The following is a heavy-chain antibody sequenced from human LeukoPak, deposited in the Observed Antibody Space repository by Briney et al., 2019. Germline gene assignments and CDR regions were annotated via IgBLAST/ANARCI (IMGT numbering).Heavy chain of an antibody. J-gene: IGHJ4*02. D-gene: IGHD2-2*01. CDR1: GFTFSDYY. CDR2: ISSSASSI. Sequence: PGGSLRLSCAASGFTFSDYYMSWIRQAPGKGLEWVSYISSSASSIYYADSVKGGFTISRDNAKNSLYLQMNSLRAEDTAVYYCARDQDLGCSSASCYVHPDYWGQGTLVTVSS. V-gene: IGHV3-11*01. CDR3: ARDQDLGCSSASCYVHPDY.